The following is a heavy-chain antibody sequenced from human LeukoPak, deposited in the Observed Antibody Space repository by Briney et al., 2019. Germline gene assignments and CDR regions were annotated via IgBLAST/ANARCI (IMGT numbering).Heavy chain of an antibody. CDR1: GFTFSSYG. CDR3: AKDNHGDYYFDC. D-gene: IGHD4-17*01. CDR2: ISSSSDSI. J-gene: IGHJ4*02. Sequence: GGSLRLSCAASGFTFSSYGMNWVRQAPGKRLEWVSYISSSSDSIYYADSVKGRFTISRDNSKNFLYLQMNSLRTEDTALYYCAKDNHGDYYFDCWGQGTLVTVSS. V-gene: IGHV3-21*04.